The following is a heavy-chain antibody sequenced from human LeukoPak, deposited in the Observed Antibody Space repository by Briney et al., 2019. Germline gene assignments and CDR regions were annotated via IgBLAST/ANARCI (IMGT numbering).Heavy chain of an antibody. J-gene: IGHJ4*02. Sequence: GGSPRLSCAASGFTFSSYAMSWVRQAPGKGLEWVSAISGSGGSTYYADSVKGRFTISRDNSKNTLYLQMNSLRAEDTAVYYCANMVYYDSSGYPGGYWGQGTLVTVSS. CDR2: ISGSGGST. CDR3: ANMVYYDSSGYPGGY. CDR1: GFTFSSYA. D-gene: IGHD3-22*01. V-gene: IGHV3-23*01.